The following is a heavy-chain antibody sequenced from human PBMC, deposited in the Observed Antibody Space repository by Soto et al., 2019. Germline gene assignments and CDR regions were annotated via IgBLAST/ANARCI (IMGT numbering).Heavy chain of an antibody. CDR1: GYTFTSHD. Sequence: QVQLVQSGAEVKKPGASVKVSCKASGYTFTSHDINWVRQATGQGLEWMGWMNPNSGNTGYAQKFQGRVTMTRNNSISTAYMELGSLRSEDTAVYYCARGLFSSGQACGYWGQGTLVTVSS. V-gene: IGHV1-8*01. CDR3: ARGLFSSGQACGY. D-gene: IGHD3-9*01. J-gene: IGHJ4*02. CDR2: MNPNSGNT.